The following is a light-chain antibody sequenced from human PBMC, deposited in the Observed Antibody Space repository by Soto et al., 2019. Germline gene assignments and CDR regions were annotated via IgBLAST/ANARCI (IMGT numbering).Light chain of an antibody. CDR3: QHYSNWPPFS. Sequence: EIVMTQSPATLSVSPGETVTLSCRASESVSSKLAWYQQKPGQAPRLLIYDASTRATDIPARFSGSGAGTEFTLTISSLQSEDLAIYYCQHYSNWPPFSFGPGTKVEIK. CDR1: ESVSSK. V-gene: IGKV3-15*01. CDR2: DAS. J-gene: IGKJ3*01.